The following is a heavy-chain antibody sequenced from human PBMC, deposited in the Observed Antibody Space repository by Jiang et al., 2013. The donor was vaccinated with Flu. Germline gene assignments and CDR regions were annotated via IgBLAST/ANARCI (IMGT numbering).Heavy chain of an antibody. Sequence: SGYSFTSYWIGWVRQMPGKGLEWMGIIYPGDSDTRYSPSFQGQVTISADKSISTAYLQWSSLKASDTAMYYCARLHGDYEDLENDAFDIWGQGTMVTVSS. V-gene: IGHV5-51*01. D-gene: IGHD4-17*01. J-gene: IGHJ3*02. CDR3: ARLHGDYEDLENDAFDI. CDR1: GYSFTSYW. CDR2: IYPGDSDT.